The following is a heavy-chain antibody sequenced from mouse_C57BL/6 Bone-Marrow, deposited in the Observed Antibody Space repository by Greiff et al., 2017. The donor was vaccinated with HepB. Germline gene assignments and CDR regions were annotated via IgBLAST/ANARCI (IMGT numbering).Heavy chain of an antibody. D-gene: IGHD2-3*01. CDR3: AREGIYDGYDYAMDY. CDR2: IYPRSGNT. Sequence: QVQLKQSGAELARPGASVKLSCKASGYTFTSYGISWVKQRTGQGLEWIGEIYPRSGNTYYNEKFKGKATLTADKSSSTAYMELRSLTSEDSAVYFCAREGIYDGYDYAMDYWGQGTSVTVSS. V-gene: IGHV1-81*01. CDR1: GYTFTSYG. J-gene: IGHJ4*01.